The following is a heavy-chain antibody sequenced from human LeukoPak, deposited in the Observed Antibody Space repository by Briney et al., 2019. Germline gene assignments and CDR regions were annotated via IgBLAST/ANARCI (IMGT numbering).Heavy chain of an antibody. D-gene: IGHD5-18*01. CDR3: ARSGYSYGKGYGWFDP. CDR2: INHSGST. V-gene: IGHV4-34*01. CDR1: GGFFSGYY. Sequence: PSETLSLTCAVYGGFFSGYYWSWIRQPPGKGLEWIGEINHSGSTNYNPSLKSRVTISVDTSKNQFSLKLSSVTAADTVVYYCARSGYSYGKGYGWFDPWGQGTLVTVSS. J-gene: IGHJ5*02.